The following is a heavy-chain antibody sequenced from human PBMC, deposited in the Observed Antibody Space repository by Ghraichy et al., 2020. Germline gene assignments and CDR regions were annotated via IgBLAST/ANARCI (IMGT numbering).Heavy chain of an antibody. J-gene: IGHJ6*02. CDR1: GYSFTSYW. CDR3: ARVGYYYDSSGYFDYYYGMDV. Sequence: GESLNISCKGSGYSFTSYWIGWVRQMPGKGLEWMGIIYPGDSDTRYSPSFQGQVTISADKSISTAYLQWSSLKASDTAMYYCARVGYYYDSSGYFDYYYGMDVWGQGTTVTVSS. CDR2: IYPGDSDT. V-gene: IGHV5-51*01. D-gene: IGHD3-22*01.